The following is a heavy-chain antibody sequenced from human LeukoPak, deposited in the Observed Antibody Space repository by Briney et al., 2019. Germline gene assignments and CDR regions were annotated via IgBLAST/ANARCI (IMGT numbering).Heavy chain of an antibody. CDR2: IIPILGIA. CDR1: GGTLSSYA. Sequence: ASVKVSCKASGGTLSSYAISWVRQAPGQGLEWMGRIIPILGIANYAQKFQGRVTITADKSTSTAYMELSSLRSEDTAVYYCARGRRYYEAAAFDIWGQGTMVTVSS. CDR3: ARGRRYYEAAAFDI. D-gene: IGHD3-22*01. J-gene: IGHJ3*02. V-gene: IGHV1-69*04.